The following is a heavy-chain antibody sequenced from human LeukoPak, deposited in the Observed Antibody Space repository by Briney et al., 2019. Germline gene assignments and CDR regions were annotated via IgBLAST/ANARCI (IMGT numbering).Heavy chain of an antibody. Sequence: SETLSLTCAVYGGSFSGYYWSWIRQPPGKGLEWIGEINHSGSTNYNPSLKSRVTISVDTPKNQFSLKLSSVTAADTAVYYCARRWGTRNSSSWHRGVSYFDYWGQGTLVTVSS. CDR3: ARRWGTRNSSSWHRGVSYFDY. V-gene: IGHV4-34*01. D-gene: IGHD6-13*01. CDR1: GGSFSGYY. CDR2: INHSGST. J-gene: IGHJ4*02.